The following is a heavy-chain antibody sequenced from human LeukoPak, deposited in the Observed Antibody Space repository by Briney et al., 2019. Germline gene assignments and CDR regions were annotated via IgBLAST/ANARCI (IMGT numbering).Heavy chain of an antibody. CDR2: ISAYNGNT. D-gene: IGHD2-15*01. J-gene: IGHJ4*02. V-gene: IGHV1-18*01. Sequence: ASLRVSSKASGSTFTTYGISSVRQAPGQRLEWMGWISAYNGNTNYAQKHQGRVTITTDTSTSTAYMELRSLRSDGTAVYDCAGEPLLPDYWGQGTLVTVSS. CDR3: AGEPLLPDY. CDR1: GSTFTTYG.